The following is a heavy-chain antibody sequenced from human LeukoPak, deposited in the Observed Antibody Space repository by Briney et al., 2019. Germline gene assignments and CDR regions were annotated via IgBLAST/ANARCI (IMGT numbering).Heavy chain of an antibody. V-gene: IGHV3-23*01. J-gene: IGHJ4*02. Sequence: GGSLRLSCAASGFTFSSYAMSWVRQAPGKGLEWVSAISGSGGSTYYADSVKGRFTISRDNSKNTLYLQMNSLRAEDTAVYYCAPDASEYGGWFPYNFDYWGQGTLVTVSS. CDR3: APDASEYGGWFPYNFDY. CDR2: ISGSGGST. D-gene: IGHD6-19*01. CDR1: GFTFSSYA.